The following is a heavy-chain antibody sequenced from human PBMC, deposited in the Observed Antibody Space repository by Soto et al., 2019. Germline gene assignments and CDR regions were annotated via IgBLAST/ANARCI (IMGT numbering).Heavy chain of an antibody. J-gene: IGHJ6*02. V-gene: IGHV3-30*03. CDR3: ATEQLRGVRRVITYYFGMDV. CDR1: GFTFSSYG. CDR2: ITYDGSNK. Sequence: QVQLVESGGGVVQPGRSLRLSCAASGFTFSSYGMHWVRQAPGKGLEWVAVITYDGSNKYYADSVKGRFTSSRDNSKNSLYPQLPTRRAADPPVYYCATEQLRGVRRVITYYFGMDVWCQATRLTGSS. D-gene: IGHD3-10*01.